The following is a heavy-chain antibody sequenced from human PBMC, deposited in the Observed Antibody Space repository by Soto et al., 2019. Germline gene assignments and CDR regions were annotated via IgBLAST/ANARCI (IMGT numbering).Heavy chain of an antibody. CDR1: GFSFSSHD. CDR3: ARRLCSGGSFPVIAFDY. CDR2: AGTVGDR. V-gene: IGHV3-13*01. Sequence: PGGSLRLSCAASGFSFSSHDMHWFRQATGKGLEWVSGAGTVGDRYYSGSVKGRFTISRENARNSFYLQMNSLRAGDTAVYYCARRLCSGGSFPVIAFDYWGQGTLVTVSS. D-gene: IGHD2-15*01. J-gene: IGHJ4*02.